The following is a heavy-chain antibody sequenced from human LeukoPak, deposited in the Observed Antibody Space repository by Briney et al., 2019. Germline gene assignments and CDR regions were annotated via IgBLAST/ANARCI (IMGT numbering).Heavy chain of an antibody. CDR3: AMPDYYDSSGYNFQYFQH. CDR1: GFTFSRYG. Sequence: GGSLRLSCVASGFTFSRYGMHWVRQAPGKGLEWVAVISYDGSNKYYADSVKGRFTISRDNSKNTLYLQMNSLRAEDTAVYYCAMPDYYDSSGYNFQYFQHWGQGTLVTVSS. D-gene: IGHD3-22*01. CDR2: ISYDGSNK. V-gene: IGHV3-30*03. J-gene: IGHJ1*01.